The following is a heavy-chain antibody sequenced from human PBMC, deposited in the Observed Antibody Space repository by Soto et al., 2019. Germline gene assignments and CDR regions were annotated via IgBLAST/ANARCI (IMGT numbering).Heavy chain of an antibody. D-gene: IGHD3-16*01. CDR2: INIYKGNT. CDR1: GYTFSSYG. V-gene: IGHV1-18*01. J-gene: IGHJ4*02. CDR3: ARKRGGDAYGDY. Sequence: QVQLMQSGAEVKKPGASVKVSCKPSGYTFSSYGIAWVRQAPGQGLEWMGWINIYKGNTNYAQKFQDRVTMTTDTSTRTVYMELRSLGSDDTAVYYCARKRGGDAYGDYWGQGNLVTVSS.